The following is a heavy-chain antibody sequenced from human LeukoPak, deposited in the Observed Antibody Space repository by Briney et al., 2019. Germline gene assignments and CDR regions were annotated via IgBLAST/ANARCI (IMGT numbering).Heavy chain of an antibody. V-gene: IGHV3-53*01. J-gene: IGHJ4*02. D-gene: IGHD3-3*01. CDR1: GFTVSSNY. CDR3: VRMATSDFWSGYPPGYFDY. Sequence: PGGSLRLSCAASGFTVSSNYMSWVRQAPGKGLEWVSVIYSGGSTYYADSVKGRFTISRDNSKNTLYLQMNSLRAEDTAVYYCVRMATSDFWSGYPPGYFDYWGQGTLVTVSS. CDR2: IYSGGST.